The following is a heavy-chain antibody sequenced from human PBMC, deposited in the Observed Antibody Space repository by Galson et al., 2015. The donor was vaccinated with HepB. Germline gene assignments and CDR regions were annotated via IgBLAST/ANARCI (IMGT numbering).Heavy chain of an antibody. V-gene: IGHV3-23*01. J-gene: IGHJ6*02. CDR1: GFTFNNYA. CDR3: ARDRATFSCDSGGFCGYYGLDV. CDR2: ISGSGGNT. D-gene: IGHD2-15*01. Sequence: SLRLSCAASGFTFNNYAMSWVRQAPGKGLEWVSGISGSGGNTYYADSVKGRFTISRDNSKNTLYLQMNSLRAEDTAIYYCARDRATFSCDSGGFCGYYGLDVWGQGITVAVSS.